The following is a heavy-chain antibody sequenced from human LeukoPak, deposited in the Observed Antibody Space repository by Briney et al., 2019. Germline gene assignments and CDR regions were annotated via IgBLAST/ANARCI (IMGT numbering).Heavy chain of an antibody. V-gene: IGHV3-30*02. CDR1: GFAFSAYG. Sequence: GGSLRLSCAASGFAFSAYGMHWVRQAPGKGLEWGAFTRYDGSHSEYEDSVKGRFSIARDDSKSTLYLQMNSLRAEDTGVYYCARDNSYGFMGCMDYWGQATRVTVSS. CDR3: ARDNSYGFMGCMDY. CDR2: TRYDGSHS. D-gene: IGHD5-18*01. J-gene: IGHJ4*02.